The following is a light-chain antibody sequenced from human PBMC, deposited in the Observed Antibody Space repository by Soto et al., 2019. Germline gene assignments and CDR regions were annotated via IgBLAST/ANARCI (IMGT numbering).Light chain of an antibody. CDR2: DAS. CDR3: QQYNSYLWT. J-gene: IGKJ1*01. Sequence: DIQMTQSPSTLSASVGDRVTITCRASQSISSWLAWYQQKPGKAPKLLIYDASSLESGVPSRFSGSGSGTEFTLTLSSLQPDDFATYYCQQYNSYLWTFDQGTKVEIK. CDR1: QSISSW. V-gene: IGKV1-5*01.